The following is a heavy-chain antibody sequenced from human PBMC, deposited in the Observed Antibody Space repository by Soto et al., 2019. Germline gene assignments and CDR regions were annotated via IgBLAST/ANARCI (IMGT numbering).Heavy chain of an antibody. V-gene: IGHV1-8*01. Sequence: QVQLVQSGAEVKKPGASVKVSCKASGYTFTSYDINWVRQATGQGLEWMGWMNPNSGNTGYAQKFQGRVTMTRNTSISTAYMELSSLRSEDTAVYYCAIQPLKSFNPKFDPWGQGTLVTVSS. J-gene: IGHJ5*02. CDR1: GYTFTSYD. CDR2: MNPNSGNT. D-gene: IGHD1-1*01. CDR3: AIQPLKSFNPKFDP.